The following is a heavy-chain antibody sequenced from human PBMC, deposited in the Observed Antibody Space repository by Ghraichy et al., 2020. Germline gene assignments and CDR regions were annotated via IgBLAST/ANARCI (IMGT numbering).Heavy chain of an antibody. Sequence: LSLTCAASGFTFSKYGMHWVRQAPGQGLEWVAVVSYDGSSKNYADSGRFTISRDNSKNTLFLQMNFLRPEDMAVYYCAKERDTSGYYSFRGDYYGMDVWGQGTTVTVSS. J-gene: IGHJ6*02. CDR3: AKERDTSGYYSFRGDYYGMDV. V-gene: IGHV3-30*18. CDR2: VSYDGSSK. D-gene: IGHD3-22*01. CDR1: GFTFSKYG.